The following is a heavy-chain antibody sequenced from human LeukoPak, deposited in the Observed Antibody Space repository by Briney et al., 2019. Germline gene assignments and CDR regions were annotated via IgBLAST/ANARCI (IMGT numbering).Heavy chain of an antibody. J-gene: IGHJ6*03. D-gene: IGHD5-18*01. V-gene: IGHV4-4*07. CDR2: IYTSGTI. Sequence: SETLSLTCTVSGGSISSYYWSWIRQPAGTALEWIGRIYTSGTITYNPSLKSRGTMSVDTSKNQFSLKLSSVTAADTAVYYCARTTEGGYIGYFYYYYMDVWGKGTTVTISS. CDR3: ARTTEGGYIGYFYYYYMDV. CDR1: GGSISSYY.